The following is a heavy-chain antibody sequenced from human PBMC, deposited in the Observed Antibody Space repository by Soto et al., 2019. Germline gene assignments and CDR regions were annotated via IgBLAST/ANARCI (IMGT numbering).Heavy chain of an antibody. V-gene: IGHV4-31*03. CDR2: IYYSGST. D-gene: IGHD2-15*01. Sequence: PSETLSLTCTVSGGSISSGGYYWSWIRQHPGKGLEWIGYIYYSGSTYYNPSLKSRVTISVDTSKNQFSLKLSSVTAADTAVYYCARDRTTRIFSATPLASLFDPWGQGTLVTVSS. J-gene: IGHJ5*02. CDR3: ARDRTTRIFSATPLASLFDP. CDR1: GGSISSGGYY.